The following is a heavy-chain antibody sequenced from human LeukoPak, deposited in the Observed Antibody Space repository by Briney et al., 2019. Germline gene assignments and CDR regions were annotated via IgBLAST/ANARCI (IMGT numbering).Heavy chain of an antibody. CDR3: AKDSERKQLVLFDY. V-gene: IGHV3-23*01. CDR2: ISGSGGST. D-gene: IGHD6-6*01. CDR1: GGSFSGYY. J-gene: IGHJ4*02. Sequence: ETLSLTCAVYGGSFSGYYWSWIRQPPGKGLEWVSAISGSGGSTYYADSVRGRFTISRDNSKNTLYLQMNSLRAEDTAVYYCAKDSERKQLVLFDYWGQGTLVTVSS.